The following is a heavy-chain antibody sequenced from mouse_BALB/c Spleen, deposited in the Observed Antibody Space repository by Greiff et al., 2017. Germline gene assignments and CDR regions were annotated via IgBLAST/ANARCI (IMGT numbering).Heavy chain of an antibody. CDR2: IDPANGNT. CDR1: GFNIKDTY. Sequence: VHVKQSGAELVKPGASVKLSCTASGFNIKDTYMHWVKQRPEQGLEWIGRIDPANGNTKYDPKFQGKATITADTSSNTAYLQLSSLTSEDTAVYYCASQSSYGAMDYWGQGTSVTVSS. V-gene: IGHV14-3*02. J-gene: IGHJ4*01. D-gene: IGHD1-1*01. CDR3: ASQSSYGAMDY.